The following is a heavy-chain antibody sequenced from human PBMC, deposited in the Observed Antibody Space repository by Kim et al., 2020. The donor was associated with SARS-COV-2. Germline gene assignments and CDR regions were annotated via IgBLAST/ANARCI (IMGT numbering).Heavy chain of an antibody. J-gene: IGHJ4*02. V-gene: IGHV1-3*01. CDR2: INAGNGNT. Sequence: ASVKVSCKASGYTFTSYAMHWVRQAPGQRLEWMGWINAGNGNTKYSQKFQGRVTITRDTSASTAYMELSSLRSEDTAVYYCARFGSEGSSWYFGIDYWGQGTLVTVSS. CDR3: ARFGSEGSSWYFGIDY. D-gene: IGHD6-13*01. CDR1: GYTFTSYA.